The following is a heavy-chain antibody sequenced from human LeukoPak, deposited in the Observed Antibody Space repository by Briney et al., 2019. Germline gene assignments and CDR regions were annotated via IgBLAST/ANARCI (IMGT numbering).Heavy chain of an antibody. V-gene: IGHV3-7*05. CDR2: IKQDGSEK. J-gene: IGHJ4*02. Sequence: PGGSLRLSCAASGFTFSSYWMSWVRQAPGKGLEWVANIKQDGSEKYYVDSVKGRFTISRDNAKNSLYLQMNSLRAEDTAVYYCARDPYSSGWYYFGYWGQGTLVTVSS. CDR3: ARDPYSSGWYYFGY. CDR1: GFTFSSYW. D-gene: IGHD6-19*01.